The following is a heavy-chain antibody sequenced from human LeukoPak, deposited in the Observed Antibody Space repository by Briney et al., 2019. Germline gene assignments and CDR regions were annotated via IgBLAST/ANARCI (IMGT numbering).Heavy chain of an antibody. J-gene: IGHJ6*02. V-gene: IGHV4-34*01. CDR2: INHSGST. CDR3: ARGPLYDGMDV. Sequence: SETLSLTCAVYGGSFSGYYWSWIRQPPGKGLEWIGEINHSGSTNYNPSLKSRVTISVDTSKNQFSLKLSSVTAADTAVYYCARGPLYDGMDVWGQGTTVAVSS. CDR1: GGSFSGYY. D-gene: IGHD3-10*01.